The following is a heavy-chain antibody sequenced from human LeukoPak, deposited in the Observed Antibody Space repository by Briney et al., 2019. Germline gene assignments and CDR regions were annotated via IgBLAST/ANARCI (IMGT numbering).Heavy chain of an antibody. J-gene: IGHJ4*02. V-gene: IGHV4-39*01. CDR2: IYYSGST. Sequence: SETLSLTCTVSGGSVSSSSYYWGWIRQPPGKGLEWIGSIYYSGSTYYNPSLKSRVTISVDTSKNQFSLKLSSVTAADTAVYYCAGHHPRNTVDFWGQGTLVTVSS. CDR1: GGSVSSSSYY. D-gene: IGHD2/OR15-2a*01. CDR3: AGHHPRNTVDF.